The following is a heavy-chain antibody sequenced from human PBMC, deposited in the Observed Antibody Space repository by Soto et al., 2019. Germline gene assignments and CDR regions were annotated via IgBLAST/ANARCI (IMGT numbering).Heavy chain of an antibody. CDR3: AKDGSHNFDY. CDR2: MSYDGSNE. Sequence: QVQLVESGGGVVQPGRSLRLSCAASGFTFSHYAMHWVRQAPGKGLEWVALMSYDGSNEYYADSVKGRLTISRDNSKNTLYLQMNSLRAEDTAVYYCAKDGSHNFDYWGQRTLVTVSS. D-gene: IGHD1-26*01. V-gene: IGHV3-30*18. J-gene: IGHJ4*02. CDR1: GFTFSHYA.